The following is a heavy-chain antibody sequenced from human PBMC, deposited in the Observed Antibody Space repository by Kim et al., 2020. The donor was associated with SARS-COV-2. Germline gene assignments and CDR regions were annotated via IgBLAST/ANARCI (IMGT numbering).Heavy chain of an antibody. CDR2: VYYSGST. D-gene: IGHD5-12*01. CDR3: AAGRATMDY. V-gene: IGHV4-59*01. CDR1: GVSITTYY. Sequence: SETLSLTCTVSGVSITTYYWTWIRQPPGRGLEYIGYVYYSGSTNYSPSLKSRVTLSLDTSKNQISLKLSSVTAADTAVYYCAAGRATMDYWGQGTLVRVS. J-gene: IGHJ4*02.